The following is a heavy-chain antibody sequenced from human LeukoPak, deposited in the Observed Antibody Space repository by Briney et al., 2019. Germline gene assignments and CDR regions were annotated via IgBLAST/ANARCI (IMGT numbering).Heavy chain of an antibody. CDR2: IYHSGST. V-gene: IGHV4-4*02. D-gene: IGHD1-26*01. CDR1: GGSISSSNW. CDR3: ARETRMGGSYSGDAFDI. Sequence: PSETLSLTCAVSGGSISSSNWWSWVRQPPGKGREWIGEIYHSGSTNYNPSLKSRVTISVDKSKNQFSLKLSSVTAADTAVYYCARETRMGGSYSGDAFDIWGQGTMVTVSS. J-gene: IGHJ3*02.